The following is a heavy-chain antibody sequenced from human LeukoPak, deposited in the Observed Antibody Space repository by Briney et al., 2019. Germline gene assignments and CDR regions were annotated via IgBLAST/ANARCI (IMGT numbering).Heavy chain of an antibody. CDR2: ISYDGRNK. D-gene: IGHD3-22*01. CDR1: GFTFSTYS. Sequence: GGSLRLSCAAAGFTFSTYSIHWVRQAPGKGLEWVAVISYDGRNKYFADSVKGRFTISRDNSKNTLYLQMNSLRAEDTAVYYCARYLSGSFDYWGQGTLVTVSS. CDR3: ARYLSGSFDY. J-gene: IGHJ4*02. V-gene: IGHV3-30*03.